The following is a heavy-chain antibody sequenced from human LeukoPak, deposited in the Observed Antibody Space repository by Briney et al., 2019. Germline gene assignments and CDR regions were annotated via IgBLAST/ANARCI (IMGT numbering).Heavy chain of an antibody. CDR2: VSGRDTST. V-gene: IGHV3-23*01. CDR1: GFTFSNYA. J-gene: IGHJ4*02. Sequence: GGSLRLSCAASGFTFSNYARSWVRQAPGKGLEWVSAVSGRDTSTYYTDSVKGRFTISRNNSKNTLYLQMNSLSAEDTAIYCCAKWGDYDVLTGYYDSDYWGQGTLVTVSS. D-gene: IGHD3-9*01. CDR3: AKWGDYDVLTGYYDSDY.